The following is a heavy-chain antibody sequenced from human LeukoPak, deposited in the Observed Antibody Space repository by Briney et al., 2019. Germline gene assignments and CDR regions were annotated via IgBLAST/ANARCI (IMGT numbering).Heavy chain of an antibody. J-gene: IGHJ2*01. Sequence: SETLSLTCTVSGGSVSSGSYYWSWIRQPPGKGLEWIGEINHSGSTNYNPSLKSRVTISVDTSKNQFSLKLSSVTAADTAVYYCARGYAPKYCSGGSCPRYFDLWGRGTLVTVSS. CDR3: ARGYAPKYCSGGSCPRYFDL. V-gene: IGHV4-61*01. CDR2: INHSGST. CDR1: GGSVSSGSYY. D-gene: IGHD2-15*01.